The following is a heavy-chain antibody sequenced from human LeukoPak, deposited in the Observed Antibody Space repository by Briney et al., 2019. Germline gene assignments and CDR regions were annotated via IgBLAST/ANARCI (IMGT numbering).Heavy chain of an antibody. CDR3: ARMSYYYGSGSPSSAFDI. CDR1: GFTFDDYG. Sequence: GGSLRLSCAASGFTFDDYGMSWVRQAPGKGLEWVSGINWNGGSTGFADSVKGRFTISRDNAKNSLYLQMNSLRAEDTALYHCARMSYYYGSGSPSSAFDIWGQGTMVTVSS. V-gene: IGHV3-20*01. D-gene: IGHD3-10*01. J-gene: IGHJ3*02. CDR2: INWNGGST.